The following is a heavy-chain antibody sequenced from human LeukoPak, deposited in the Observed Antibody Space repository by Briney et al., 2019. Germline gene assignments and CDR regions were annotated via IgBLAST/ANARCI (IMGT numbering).Heavy chain of an antibody. J-gene: IGHJ4*02. CDR3: SRGSYNSGGTSDY. CDR2: ISTSGNYI. Sequence: GGSLRLSCAASGFTFSSYGMNWVRQAPGKGLEWVSYISTSGNYIYYADSVKGRFTISRDNAKNSLYLQMNSLRAEDTAVYYCSRGSYNSGGTSDYWGQGNLVTVSS. V-gene: IGHV3-21*01. CDR1: GFTFSSYG. D-gene: IGHD2-15*01.